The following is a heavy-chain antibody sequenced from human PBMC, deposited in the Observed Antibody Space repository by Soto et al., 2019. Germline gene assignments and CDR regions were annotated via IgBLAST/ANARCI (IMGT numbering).Heavy chain of an antibody. V-gene: IGHV3-74*01. Sequence: GGSLRLSCAASGFTFSSYWMHWVRQAPGKGLVWVSRINSDGSSTSYADSVKGRFTISRDNAKNTLYLQMNSLRAEDTAVYYCARVPIAAAGFDPWGQGTLVTVSS. J-gene: IGHJ5*02. D-gene: IGHD6-13*01. CDR2: INSDGSST. CDR3: ARVPIAAAGFDP. CDR1: GFTFSSYW.